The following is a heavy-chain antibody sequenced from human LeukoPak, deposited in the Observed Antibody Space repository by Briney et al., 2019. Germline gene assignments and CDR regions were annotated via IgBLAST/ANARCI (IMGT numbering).Heavy chain of an antibody. Sequence: PSETLSLTCTVSGGSISSGGYYWSWIRQPPGKGLEWIGYIYHSGSTYYNPSLKSRVTISVDRSKNQFSLKLSSVTAADTAVYYCARVYGDYFDYWGQGTLVTVSS. V-gene: IGHV4-30-2*01. CDR3: ARVYGDYFDY. J-gene: IGHJ4*02. D-gene: IGHD2-2*02. CDR1: GGSISSGGYY. CDR2: IYHSGST.